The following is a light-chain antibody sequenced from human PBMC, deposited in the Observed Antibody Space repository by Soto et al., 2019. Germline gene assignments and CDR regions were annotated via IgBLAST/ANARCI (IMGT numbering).Light chain of an antibody. J-gene: IGKJ1*01. Sequence: EILLTQSPGTLSLSPGERATLSCRASQSVSSSYLAWYQQKPGQAPRLLIYGASSRATGITDRFSGSGSGSEFTLTISRLEPEDFAGYYCQQYGSSPTWTFGQGTKVDIK. CDR2: GAS. V-gene: IGKV3-20*01. CDR3: QQYGSSPTWT. CDR1: QSVSSSY.